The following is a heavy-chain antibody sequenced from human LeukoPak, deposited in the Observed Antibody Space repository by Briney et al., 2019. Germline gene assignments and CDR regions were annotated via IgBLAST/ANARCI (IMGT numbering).Heavy chain of an antibody. CDR3: ARQYYDILTGYPYFFDS. J-gene: IGHJ4*02. CDR1: GGSISSSSYY. V-gene: IGHV4-39*01. D-gene: IGHD3-9*01. Sequence: SETLSLTCTVSGGSISSSSYYWGWIRQPPGKGLEWIGAIYYSGSTYFDPSLKSRVTMSVDTSKSHFSLKLSSVTAADTAVYYCARQYYDILTGYPYFFDSWGQGTLVTVSS. CDR2: IYYSGST.